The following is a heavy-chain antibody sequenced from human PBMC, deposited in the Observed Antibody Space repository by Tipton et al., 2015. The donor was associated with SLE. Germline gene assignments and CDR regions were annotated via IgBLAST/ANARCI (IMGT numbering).Heavy chain of an antibody. D-gene: IGHD6-19*01. J-gene: IGHJ1*01. Sequence: SLRLSCAASGFTFSSCGMHWVRQAPGKGLEWVAFIRYDGSNKYYADSVKGRFTISRDNSKNTLYLQMNSLRAEDTAVYYCAKTSIAVAGRYFQHWGQGTLVTVSS. V-gene: IGHV3-30*02. CDR1: GFTFSSCG. CDR3: AKTSIAVAGRYFQH. CDR2: IRYDGSNK.